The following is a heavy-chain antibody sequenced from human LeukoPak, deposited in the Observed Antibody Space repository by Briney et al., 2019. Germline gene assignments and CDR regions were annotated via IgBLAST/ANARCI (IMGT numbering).Heavy chain of an antibody. Sequence: PSETLSLTCTVSGGSISSYYWSWIRQPAGKGVEGIGRIYSTGSTNYNPSLKRRVTMSVATSKTQFSLRLRSVTAADTAVYYCASQIASAGTAGFDFWGQGALVTVSS. CDR1: GGSISSYY. V-gene: IGHV4-4*07. CDR3: ASQIASAGTAGFDF. CDR2: IYSTGST. J-gene: IGHJ4*02. D-gene: IGHD6-13*01.